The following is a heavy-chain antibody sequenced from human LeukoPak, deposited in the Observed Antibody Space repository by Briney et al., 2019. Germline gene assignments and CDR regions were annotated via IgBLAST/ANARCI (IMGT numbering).Heavy chain of an antibody. D-gene: IGHD5-12*01. J-gene: IGHJ6*02. CDR1: GGSFSGYY. CDR2: IKHSGST. V-gene: IGHV4-34*01. CDR3: ARGCPYSGYYYYGMDV. Sequence: SETLSLTCAVYGGSFSGYYWGWIRQPPGKGLEWIGEIKHSGSTNYNPSLKCRVTITVDTYKNHFSLKLISVSSADAAVFYCARGCPYSGYYYYGMDVWGQGTTVTVSS.